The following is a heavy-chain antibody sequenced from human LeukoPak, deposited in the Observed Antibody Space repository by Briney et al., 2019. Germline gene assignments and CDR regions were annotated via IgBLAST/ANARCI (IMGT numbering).Heavy chain of an antibody. CDR1: GGSISSSSYY. Sequence: SETLSLTCTVSGGSISSSSYYWGWIRQPPGKGLEWLGSIYYSGSTYYNPSLKSRVTISVDTSKKQFSLKLSSVTAADTAVYYCARDYYDSSLTYFDYWGQGTLVTVSS. J-gene: IGHJ4*02. D-gene: IGHD3-22*01. CDR2: IYYSGST. CDR3: ARDYYDSSLTYFDY. V-gene: IGHV4-39*02.